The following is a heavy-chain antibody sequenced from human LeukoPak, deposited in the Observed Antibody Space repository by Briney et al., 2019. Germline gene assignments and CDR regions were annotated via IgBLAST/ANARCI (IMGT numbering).Heavy chain of an antibody. CDR1: GFTFSNSA. V-gene: IGHV3-21*01. J-gene: IGHJ1*01. CDR2: ISSSSSYI. Sequence: GGSLRLSCAASGFTFSNSAMTWVRQSPGKGLEWVSSISSSSSYIYYADSVKGRFTISRDNAKNSLYLQMNSLRAEDTAVYYCARVGFSSSWPRGYFQHWGQGTLVTVSS. D-gene: IGHD6-13*01. CDR3: ARVGFSSSWPRGYFQH.